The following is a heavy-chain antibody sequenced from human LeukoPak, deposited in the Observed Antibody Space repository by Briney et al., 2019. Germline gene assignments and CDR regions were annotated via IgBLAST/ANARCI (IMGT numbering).Heavy chain of an antibody. CDR1: GFTFSSYS. CDR2: TSSSSSNI. V-gene: IGHV3-21*01. J-gene: IGHJ4*02. CDR3: VRDRGYSSGWYYFDY. Sequence: GGSLRLSCAASGFTFSSYSMNWVRQAPGKGLEWVSSTSSSSSNIYYADSVKGRFTISRDNAKNSLYLQMNSLRAEDTAVYYCVRDRGYSSGWYYFDYWGQGALVTVYS. D-gene: IGHD6-19*01.